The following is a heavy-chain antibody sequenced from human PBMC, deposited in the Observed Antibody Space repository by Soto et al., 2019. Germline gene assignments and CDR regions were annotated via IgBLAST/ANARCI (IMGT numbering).Heavy chain of an antibody. CDR2: IYHSGST. J-gene: IGHJ5*02. Sequence: QVQLQESGPGLVKPSQTLSLTCTVSGGSISSGGYYWSWIRQHPGKGLEWIGYIYHSGSTYYNPSLKNRVTISVDTSKKQFSLKLSSVTAADTAVYYCARGAVPGRFDPWGQGTLVTVSS. V-gene: IGHV4-31*03. CDR1: GGSISSGGYY. CDR3: ARGAVPGRFDP.